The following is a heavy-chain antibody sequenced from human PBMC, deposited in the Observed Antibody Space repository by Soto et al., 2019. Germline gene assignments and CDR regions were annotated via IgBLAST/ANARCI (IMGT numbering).Heavy chain of an antibody. J-gene: IGHJ5*02. CDR2: IKQDGSEK. CDR3: ARTAAGNWFDP. CDR1: GFTFSSYG. D-gene: IGHD2-21*02. Sequence: EVQLVESGGVLVQPGGSLRLSCAASGFTFSSYGMSWVRQAPGKGLAWVANIKQDGSEKYYVDSVKGRFTISRDNAKNSLYLQMNSLRAEDTAVYYCARTAAGNWFDPWGQGTLVTVSS. V-gene: IGHV3-7*01.